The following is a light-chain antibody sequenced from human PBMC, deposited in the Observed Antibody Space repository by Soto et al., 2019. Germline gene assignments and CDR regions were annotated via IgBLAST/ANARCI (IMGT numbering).Light chain of an antibody. CDR2: AAS. Sequence: DIQMTQSPSTLSLSVGDRVTIACGASQSIGSWLAWYQQKPGKAPNLLIYAASSLQSGVPSRFSGSGSGTDFTLTISSLQRDDFAIYYCQQYNPYSRTFGQGTKVDIK. CDR3: QQYNPYSRT. J-gene: IGKJ1*01. V-gene: IGKV1-5*01. CDR1: QSIGSW.